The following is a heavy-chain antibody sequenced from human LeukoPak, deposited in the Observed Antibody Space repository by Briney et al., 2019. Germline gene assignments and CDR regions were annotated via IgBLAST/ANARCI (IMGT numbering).Heavy chain of an antibody. CDR3: ARYGGSKGTDYYYYMDV. D-gene: IGHD1-26*01. J-gene: IGHJ6*03. CDR1: GGSISSSSYY. V-gene: IGHV4-39*07. CDR2: IYYSGST. Sequence: PSETLSLTCTVSGGSISSSSYYWGWIRQPPGKGLEWIGSIYYSGSTYYNPSLKSRVTISVDTSKNQFSLKPSSVTAADTAVYYCARYGGSKGTDYYYYMDVWGKGTTVTVSS.